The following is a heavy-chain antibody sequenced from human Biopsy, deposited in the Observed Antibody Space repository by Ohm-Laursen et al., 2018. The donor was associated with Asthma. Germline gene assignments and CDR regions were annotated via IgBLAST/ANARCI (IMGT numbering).Heavy chain of an antibody. D-gene: IGHD2-2*01. J-gene: IGHJ5*02. CDR2: IYFSGNT. CDR3: ARAGQCSSTSCYNPGWFDP. Sequence: SETLSLTWTVSGGSITSFYWSWIRQPPGRGLEWIGYIYFSGNTNYNPSLKSRVTISIDTSKNHFSLKLTSVTAADTAVYYCARAGQCSSTSCYNPGWFDPWGQGTLVTVSS. CDR1: GGSITSFY. V-gene: IGHV4-59*01.